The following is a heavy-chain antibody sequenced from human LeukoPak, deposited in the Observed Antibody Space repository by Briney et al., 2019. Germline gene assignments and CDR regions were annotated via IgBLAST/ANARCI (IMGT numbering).Heavy chain of an antibody. J-gene: IGHJ5*02. CDR3: ARHTLLWFGELQNWFDP. CDR2: INHSGST. D-gene: IGHD3-10*01. CDR1: GGSFSGYY. Sequence: SETLSLTCAVYGGSFSGYYWSWIRQPPGKGLEWIGEINHSGSTNYNPSLKSRVTISVDTSKNQFSLKLSSVTAADTAVYYCARHTLLWFGELQNWFDPWGQGTLVTVSS. V-gene: IGHV4-34*01.